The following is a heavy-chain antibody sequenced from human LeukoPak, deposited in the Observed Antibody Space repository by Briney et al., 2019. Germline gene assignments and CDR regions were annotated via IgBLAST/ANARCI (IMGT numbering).Heavy chain of an antibody. CDR2: INPNSGGT. CDR1: GYTFTGYY. CDR3: ARDSPLLHFLDY. D-gene: IGHD2-15*01. Sequence: ASVKVSCKASGYTFTGYYMHWVRQAPGQGLEWMGWINPNSGGTNYAQKFQGRVTMTRDTSISTAYMELSRLRSDDTAVYYCARDSPLLHFLDYWGQGTLVTVSS. J-gene: IGHJ4*02. V-gene: IGHV1-2*02.